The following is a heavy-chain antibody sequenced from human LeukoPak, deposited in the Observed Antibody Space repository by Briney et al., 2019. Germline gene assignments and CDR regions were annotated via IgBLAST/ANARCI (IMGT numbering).Heavy chain of an antibody. CDR2: IYYSGST. Sequence: SETLSLTCTVSGGFISSYYWSWIRQPPGKGLEWIGYIYYSGSTNYNPSLKSRVTISVDTSKNQFSLKLSSVTAADTAVYYCARDLSPRSQSGSYWGGNDAFDIWGQGTMVTVSS. V-gene: IGHV4-59*01. CDR1: GGFISSYY. J-gene: IGHJ3*02. D-gene: IGHD1-26*01. CDR3: ARDLSPRSQSGSYWGGNDAFDI.